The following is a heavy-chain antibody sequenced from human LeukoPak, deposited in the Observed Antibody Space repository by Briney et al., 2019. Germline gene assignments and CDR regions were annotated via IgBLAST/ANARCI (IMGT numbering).Heavy chain of an antibody. CDR1: GFSISSGHY. Sequence: SETLSLTCTVSGFSISSGHYWGWVRQPPGAGLEWIGSVYQSGTTYYNPSLKSRVTTSVDMSKNQFSLRLRPVTAADTAVYYCARIFIRNGYSSYFDCWGQGTLVTVPS. D-gene: IGHD5-18*01. CDR2: VYQSGTT. V-gene: IGHV4-38-2*02. J-gene: IGHJ4*02. CDR3: ARIFIRNGYSSYFDC.